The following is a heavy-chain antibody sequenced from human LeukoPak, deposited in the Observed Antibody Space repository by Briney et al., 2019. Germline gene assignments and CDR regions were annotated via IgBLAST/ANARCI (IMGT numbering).Heavy chain of an antibody. CDR2: ISSSSSYI. V-gene: IGHV3-21*01. Sequence: PGGSLRLYCAASGFTFSSYSMKWVRQAPGKGLEWVSSISSSSSYIYYADSVRGRFTISRDNAKNSLYLQMNSLRAEDTAVYYCARDKQQWSAAFDIWGQGTMVTVSS. D-gene: IGHD6-19*01. CDR3: ARDKQQWSAAFDI. CDR1: GFTFSSYS. J-gene: IGHJ3*02.